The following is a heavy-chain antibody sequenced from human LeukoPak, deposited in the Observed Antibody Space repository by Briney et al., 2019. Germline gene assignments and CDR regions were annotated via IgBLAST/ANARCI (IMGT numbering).Heavy chain of an antibody. Sequence: ASVKVPCRASGYTFTGYYMHWVRQAPGQGLEWMGWINPNSGGTNYAQKFQGWVTMTRDTSISTAYMELSRLRSDDTAVYYCARGGELTSFYDAFDIWAKGQWSPSLQ. CDR2: INPNSGGT. J-gene: IGHJ3*02. D-gene: IGHD2-2*01. V-gene: IGHV1-2*04. CDR1: GYTFTGYY. CDR3: ARGGELTSFYDAFDI.